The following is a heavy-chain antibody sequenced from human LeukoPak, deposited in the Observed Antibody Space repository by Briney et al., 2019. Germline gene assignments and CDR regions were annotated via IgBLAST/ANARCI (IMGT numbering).Heavy chain of an antibody. Sequence: SETLSLTCTVSGGSISSYYWRCIRQPPGKGLEWSGYIYYSGSTNYNPSLKSRVTISVDTSKNQFSLKLSSVTAADTAVYYCARVPSSGWSNPAFDIWGQGTMVTVSS. D-gene: IGHD6-19*01. CDR3: ARVPSSGWSNPAFDI. CDR1: GGSISSYY. V-gene: IGHV4-59*08. J-gene: IGHJ3*02. CDR2: IYYSGST.